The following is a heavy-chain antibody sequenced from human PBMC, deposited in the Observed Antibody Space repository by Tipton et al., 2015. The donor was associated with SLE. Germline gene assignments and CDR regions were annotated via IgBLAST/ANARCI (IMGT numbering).Heavy chain of an antibody. CDR3: AREVLNPVTTVHYYFDL. D-gene: IGHD4-11*01. CDR2: VCYSGAT. J-gene: IGHJ2*01. CDR1: SGSIPTSNYY. V-gene: IGHV4-39*07. Sequence: TLSLTCTVSSGSIPTSNYYWRWFRQPPGQVLEWIGSVCYSGATYYNPSLKSRVTMSVDTSKNHFSLKLISVTAADTAVYYCAREVLNPVTTVHYYFDLWGRGTLVTVSS.